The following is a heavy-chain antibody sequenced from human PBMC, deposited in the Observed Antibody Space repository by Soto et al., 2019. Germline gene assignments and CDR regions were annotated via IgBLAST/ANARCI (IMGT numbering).Heavy chain of an antibody. CDR2: IIPMFGTA. CDR1: GGSFSNFG. D-gene: IGHD2-21*02. Sequence: SVKVSCKASGGSFSNFGISWVRQAPGQGLEWMGGIIPMFGTANYAQKFQGRVTITADKSTSTAYMELSSLRSDDTAVYYFARVYCAGDCYGHNYWGQGTQVTVSS. V-gene: IGHV1-69*06. J-gene: IGHJ4*02. CDR3: ARVYCAGDCYGHNY.